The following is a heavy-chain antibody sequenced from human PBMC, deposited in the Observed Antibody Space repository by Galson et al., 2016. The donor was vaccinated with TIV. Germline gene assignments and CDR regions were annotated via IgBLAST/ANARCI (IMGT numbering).Heavy chain of an antibody. J-gene: IGHJ6*02. D-gene: IGHD2-21*02. CDR1: GGIINSYA. CDR3: AGSRHHLSGDPIYYYIMEV. CDR2: IFPMFSSP. Sequence: SVKVSCKASGGIINSYAINWVRQAPGQGLEWLGGIFPMFSSPTYAQKFQGRVTLIADESTTTAYMELSSLRSEDTAIYYCAGSRHHLSGDPIYYYIMEVWGQGTTVTVSS. V-gene: IGHV1-69*13.